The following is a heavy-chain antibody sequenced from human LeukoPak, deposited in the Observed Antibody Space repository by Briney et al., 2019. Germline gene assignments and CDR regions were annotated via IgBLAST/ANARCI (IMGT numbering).Heavy chain of an antibody. D-gene: IGHD6-19*01. V-gene: IGHV4-59*08. Sequence: PSETLSLTCTVSGGFISSYYWRWIREPPGKGLEGIGYIYYSGSTNYNPSLKSRVPISVDTSKNQCSLELSSVTAADTAVYYCARLFLGSSGNWFDPWGQGTLVTVSS. J-gene: IGHJ5*02. CDR1: GGFISSYY. CDR2: IYYSGST. CDR3: ARLFLGSSGNWFDP.